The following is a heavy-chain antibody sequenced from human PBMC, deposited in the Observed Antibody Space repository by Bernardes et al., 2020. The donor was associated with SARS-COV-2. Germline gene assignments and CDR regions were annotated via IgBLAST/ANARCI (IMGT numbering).Heavy chain of an antibody. J-gene: IGHJ6*02. D-gene: IGHD3-9*01. CDR1: GGSISSSSYY. Sequence: SETLSLTCTVSGGSISSSSYYWGWNRQPPGKGLEWVGSIYNSGSTYYNPSLKSRVTISVDTSKNQFSLNLSYVTAADTAVYYCARHDDILTGYGYDMDVWGQETTVTVSS. V-gene: IGHV4-39*01. CDR2: IYNSGST. CDR3: ARHDDILTGYGYDMDV.